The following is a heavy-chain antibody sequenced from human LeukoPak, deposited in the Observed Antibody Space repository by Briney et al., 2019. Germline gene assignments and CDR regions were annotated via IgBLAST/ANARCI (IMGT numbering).Heavy chain of an antibody. CDR2: ISTGGTTK. D-gene: IGHD3-10*01. Sequence: PGGSLRLSCAASGFTFSSYEMNWVRQAPGKGLEWVSFISTGGTTKYYADSVRGRFAISRDNAKNSLYLQMNSLRAEDRAVYYCARSRGSVEYWGQGTLVTVSS. CDR3: ARSRGSVEY. J-gene: IGHJ4*02. CDR1: GFTFSSYE. V-gene: IGHV3-48*03.